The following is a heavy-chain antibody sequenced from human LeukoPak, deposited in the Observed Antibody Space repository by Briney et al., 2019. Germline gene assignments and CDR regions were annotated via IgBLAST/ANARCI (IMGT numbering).Heavy chain of an antibody. Sequence: GXSLRISCKSSGYPFTNYWIGWVRQMPGKGLEWMGIIYPRDSDTRYSPSFEGQVTISADKSISTAFLQWSSLQASDSAMYYCARPRLSYYDSSGSDHWGQGTLVTVSS. D-gene: IGHD3-22*01. CDR3: ARPRLSYYDSSGSDH. J-gene: IGHJ4*02. V-gene: IGHV5-51*01. CDR2: IYPRDSDT. CDR1: GYPFTNYW.